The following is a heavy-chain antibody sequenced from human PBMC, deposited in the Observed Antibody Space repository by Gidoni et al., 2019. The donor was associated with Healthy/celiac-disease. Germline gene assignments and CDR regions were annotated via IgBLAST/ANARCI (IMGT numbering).Heavy chain of an antibody. CDR1: GFAFRSYA. CDR2: ISGSGGST. CDR3: ANSPDFWSGYYFDY. D-gene: IGHD3-3*01. V-gene: IGHV3-23*01. Sequence: EVQLLESGGGLVQPGGSLRLSSAASGFAFRSYAMSWVRQAPGKGLEWVSAISGSGGSTYYADSVKGRFTISRDNSKNTLYLQMNSLRAEDTAVYYCANSPDFWSGYYFDYWGQGTLVTVSS. J-gene: IGHJ4*02.